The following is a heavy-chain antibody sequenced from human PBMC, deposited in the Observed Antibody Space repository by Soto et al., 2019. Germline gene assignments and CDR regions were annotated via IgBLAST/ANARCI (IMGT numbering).Heavy chain of an antibody. CDR1: GGTFSSYT. J-gene: IGHJ5*02. V-gene: IGHV1-69*02. Sequence: QVQLVQSGAEVKKPGSSVKVSCKASGGTFSSYTISWVRQAPGQGLEWMGRIIPILGIANYAQKFQGRVTITADKSTSTAYMELSSLRSEDTAVYYCARGRIMGYCSSTSCYNNWFDPWGQGTLVTVSS. CDR2: IIPILGIA. CDR3: ARGRIMGYCSSTSCYNNWFDP. D-gene: IGHD2-2*02.